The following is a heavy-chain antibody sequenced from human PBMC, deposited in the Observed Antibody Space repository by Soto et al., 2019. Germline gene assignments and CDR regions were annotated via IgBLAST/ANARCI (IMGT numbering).Heavy chain of an antibody. V-gene: IGHV1-69*12. D-gene: IGHD3-10*01. CDR3: ARDQTYGHLFDP. CDR2: IIPIFGTA. J-gene: IGHJ5*02. CDR1: GGTFSSYA. Sequence: QVKLVQSGAEVKKPGSSVKVSCKASGGTFSSYAISWVRQAPGQGLEWMGGIIPIFGTANYAQKFQGRVTITADESTSPAYMELSSLRSEDTAGYYCARDQTYGHLFDPWGQGTLVTVSS.